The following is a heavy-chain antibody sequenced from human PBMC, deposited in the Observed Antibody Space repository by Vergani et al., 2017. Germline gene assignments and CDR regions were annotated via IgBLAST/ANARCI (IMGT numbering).Heavy chain of an antibody. CDR1: GYSISSGYY. Sequence: VQLVESGPGLVKPSETLSLTCTVSGYSISSGYYWGWIRQPPGKGLEWIGSIYHSGSTYYNPSLKSRVTISVDTSKNQFSLKLSSVTAADTAVYYCARGRYYDILTGYYSFDYWGQGTLVTVSS. J-gene: IGHJ4*02. CDR3: ARGRYYDILTGYYSFDY. D-gene: IGHD3-9*01. CDR2: IYHSGST. V-gene: IGHV4-38-2*02.